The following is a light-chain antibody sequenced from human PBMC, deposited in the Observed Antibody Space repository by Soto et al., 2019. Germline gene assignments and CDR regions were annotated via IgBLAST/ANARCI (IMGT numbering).Light chain of an antibody. V-gene: IGLV2-14*01. CDR2: EVS. CDR1: SSDVGGYNS. Sequence: QSALTQPASVSGSPGQSITISCTGTSSDVGGYNSVSWYQQHPGKAPKLMIYEVSNRPSGVSNRFAGSKSGNTASLPISGLQAEDEADYYCSSYTSSSTWVFGGGTKLTVL. J-gene: IGLJ3*02. CDR3: SSYTSSSTWV.